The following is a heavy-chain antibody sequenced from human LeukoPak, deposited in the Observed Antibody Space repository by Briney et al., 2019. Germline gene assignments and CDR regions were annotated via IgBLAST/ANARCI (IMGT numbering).Heavy chain of an antibody. Sequence: VSVKVSCKASGYTFTSYAMHWVRQAPGQRLEWMGWINAGNGNTKYSQKFQGRVTITRDTSASTAYMELSSLRSEDTAVYYCARALEWLFAFDPWGQGTLVTVSS. V-gene: IGHV1-3*01. D-gene: IGHD3-3*01. J-gene: IGHJ5*02. CDR2: INAGNGNT. CDR3: ARALEWLFAFDP. CDR1: GYTFTSYA.